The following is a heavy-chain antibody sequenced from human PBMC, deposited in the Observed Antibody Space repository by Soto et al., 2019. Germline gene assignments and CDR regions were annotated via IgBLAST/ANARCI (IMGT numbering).Heavy chain of an antibody. D-gene: IGHD2-21*02. CDR1: GFAVSDTY. CDR2: IYDNGTT. Sequence: EVQLAESGGGLIQPGGSLRLSCAASGFAVSDTYMSWFRQAPGKGLECVSVIYDNGTTYYAESVSGRFTISRDHSKNTLFLKTNTLSPEDTAIYYCARSIGTGDTLQIGDSWGQGTMVTVS. V-gene: IGHV3-53*01. J-gene: IGHJ4*02. CDR3: ARSIGTGDTLQIGDS.